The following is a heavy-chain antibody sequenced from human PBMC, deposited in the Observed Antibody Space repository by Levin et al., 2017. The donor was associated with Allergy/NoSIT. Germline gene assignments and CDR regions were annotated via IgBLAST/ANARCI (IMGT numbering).Heavy chain of an antibody. CDR2: ISSSSSYT. J-gene: IGHJ4*02. D-gene: IGHD2-15*01. CDR1: GFTFSDYY. V-gene: IGHV3-11*03. Sequence: GESLKISCAASGFTFSDYYMSWIRQAPGKGLEWVSYISSSSSYTNYADSVKGRFTISRDNAKNSLYLQMNSLRAEDTAVYYCASFGLGYCSGGSCGGRDYWGQGTLVTVSS. CDR3: ASFGLGYCSGGSCGGRDY.